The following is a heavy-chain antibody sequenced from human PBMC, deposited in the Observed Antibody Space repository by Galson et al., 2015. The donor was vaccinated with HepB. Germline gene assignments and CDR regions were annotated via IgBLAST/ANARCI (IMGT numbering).Heavy chain of an antibody. V-gene: IGHV3-33*01. CDR1: GFTFSSYG. CDR3: ARRELIGVSYSFDY. J-gene: IGHJ4*02. Sequence: SLRLSCAASGFTFSSYGMHWVRQAPGKGLEWVAVIWYDGSSEYYADSVKGRFTISRDNSKNTLYLQMNSLRAEDTAVYYCARRELIGVSYSFDYWGQGTLVTVSS. D-gene: IGHD1-26*01. CDR2: IWYDGSSE.